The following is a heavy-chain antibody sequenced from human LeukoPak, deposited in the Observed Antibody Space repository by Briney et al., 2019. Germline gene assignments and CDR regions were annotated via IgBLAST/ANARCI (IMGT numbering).Heavy chain of an antibody. J-gene: IGHJ4*02. CDR3: ARDLGYSYGYVVDY. Sequence: GRSLRLSCAASGFTFSSYAMHWVRQAPGKGPERVAVISYDGSNKYYADSVKGRFTISRDNSKNTLYLQMNSLRAEDTAVYYCARDLGYSYGYVVDYWGQGTLVTVSS. CDR1: GFTFSSYA. V-gene: IGHV3-30-3*01. D-gene: IGHD5-18*01. CDR2: ISYDGSNK.